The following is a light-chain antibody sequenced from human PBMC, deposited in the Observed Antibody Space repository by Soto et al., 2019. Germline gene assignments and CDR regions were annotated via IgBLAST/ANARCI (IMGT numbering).Light chain of an antibody. V-gene: IGLV2-14*01. CDR1: SSDVGSYNY. Sequence: QSVLTQPASVSGSPGQSITISCTGTSSDVGSYNYVSWYQQHPGKAPKLMIYEVSDRPSGISSRFSGSKSGNTASLTISGLQTEDEADYYCSSYTSSSTLLGTGTKV. J-gene: IGLJ1*01. CDR2: EVS. CDR3: SSYTSSSTL.